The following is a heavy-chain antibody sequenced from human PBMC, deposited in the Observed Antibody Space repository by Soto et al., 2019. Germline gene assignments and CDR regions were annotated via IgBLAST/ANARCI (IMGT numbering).Heavy chain of an antibody. CDR2: LYKSATT. Sequence: PSETLSLTCSVSGDSISNLDYFWAWIRQPPGQALEYIGYLYKSATTYYNPSFESRVAISVDTSKSQFSLNVTSVTAADTAGYFCARGRYCLTGRCFPNWFESWGKGALGTVSS. J-gene: IGHJ5*01. V-gene: IGHV4-30-4*01. CDR3: ARGRYCLTGRCFPNWFES. CDR1: GDSISNLDYF. D-gene: IGHD7-27*01.